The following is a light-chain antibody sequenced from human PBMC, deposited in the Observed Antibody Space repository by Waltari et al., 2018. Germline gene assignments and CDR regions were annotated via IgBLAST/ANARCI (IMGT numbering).Light chain of an antibody. V-gene: IGLV3-1*01. CDR3: QALGSNRWV. CDR1: ILGNKY. CDR2: EDI. Sequence: SYELTQPPSVSVSPGQTASLTCSGDILGNKYASWYQHKPGQSPRLFIYEDIKRHQWIPERFSCSKSGNTPTLTISGTQSMDDEDYYCQALGSNRWVFGGGTKLTVL. J-gene: IGLJ3*02.